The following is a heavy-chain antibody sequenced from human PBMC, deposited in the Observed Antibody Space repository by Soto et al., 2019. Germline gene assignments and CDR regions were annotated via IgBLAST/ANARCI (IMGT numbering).Heavy chain of an antibody. D-gene: IGHD2-15*01. J-gene: IGHJ4*02. CDR3: AREGGGVYCSGGSCYGRYFDF. CDR1: GFTVSNHY. CDR2: IYSGGST. Sequence: GGSLRLSCAASGFTVSNHYMSWVRQAPGQGLGWVSIIYSGGSTYYADSVQGRFTISRDNSKNTLFLQMSSLRAEDTAVYYCAREGGGVYCSGGSCYGRYFDFWGQGTRVTVSS. V-gene: IGHV3-53*01.